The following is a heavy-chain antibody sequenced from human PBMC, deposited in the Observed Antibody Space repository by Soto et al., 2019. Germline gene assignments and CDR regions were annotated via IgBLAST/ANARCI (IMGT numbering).Heavy chain of an antibody. J-gene: IGHJ6*02. CDR1: GGTFSSYA. CDR3: ATTPAGSGLNYYYYYGMDV. D-gene: IGHD3-22*01. Sequence: AASVKVSCKASGGTFSSYAISWVRQAPGQGLEWMGGIIPIFGTANYAQKFQGRVTITADESTTTAYMELSSLRSEDTAVYYCATTPAGSGLNYYYYYGMDVWGQGTTVTVSS. CDR2: IIPIFGTA. V-gene: IGHV1-69*13.